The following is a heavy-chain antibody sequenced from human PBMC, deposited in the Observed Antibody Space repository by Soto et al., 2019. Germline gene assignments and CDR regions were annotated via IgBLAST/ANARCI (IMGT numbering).Heavy chain of an antibody. D-gene: IGHD5-12*01. CDR2: IYYSGST. CDR3: ARGSMVDIVATDAFDI. V-gene: IGHV4-31*03. Sequence: SETLSLTCTVSGGSISSGGYYWSWIRQHPGKGLEWIGYIYYSGSTYYNPSLKSRVTISVDTSKNQFSLKLSSVTAADTAVYYCARGSMVDIVATDAFDIWGQGTMVTVSS. CDR1: GGSISSGGYY. J-gene: IGHJ3*02.